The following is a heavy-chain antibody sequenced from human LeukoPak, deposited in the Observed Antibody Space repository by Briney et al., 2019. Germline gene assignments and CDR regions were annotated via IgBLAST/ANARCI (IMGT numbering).Heavy chain of an antibody. CDR1: GFTFTRYW. Sequence: PGGSLRLSCAASGFTFTRYWMTWVRQAPGKGLQWVANIRRDGSEKYYVDSVKGRFTISRDNAKNSLYLQMNSLRAEDTAVYYCAKDGTGCGGDCYSDYWGQGTLVTVSS. D-gene: IGHD2-21*02. CDR3: AKDGTGCGGDCYSDY. J-gene: IGHJ4*02. V-gene: IGHV3-7*03. CDR2: IRRDGSEK.